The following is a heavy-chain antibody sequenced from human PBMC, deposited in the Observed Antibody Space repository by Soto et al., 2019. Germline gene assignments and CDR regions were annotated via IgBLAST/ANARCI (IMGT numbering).Heavy chain of an antibody. CDR2: ISYDGSNK. V-gene: IGHV3-30*18. Sequence: PGGSLRLSCAASGFTFSSYVMHWVRQSPGKGLEWVAVISYDGSNKYYADSVKGRFTISRDNSKNTLYLQMNSLRAEDTAVYYCAKDRGVVVPAAMHYYYGMDVWGQGTTVTVSS. J-gene: IGHJ6*02. D-gene: IGHD2-2*01. CDR3: AKDRGVVVPAAMHYYYGMDV. CDR1: GFTFSSYV.